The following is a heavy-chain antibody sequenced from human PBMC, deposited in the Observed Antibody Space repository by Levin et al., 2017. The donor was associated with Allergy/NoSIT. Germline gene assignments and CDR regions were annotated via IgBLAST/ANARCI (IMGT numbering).Heavy chain of an antibody. V-gene: IGHV3-74*01. CDR2: INSDGSDT. CDR3: AREVILYRGVFRH. Sequence: LSLTCAASGFIFRSYWMHWVRQAPGKGLVWVSRINSDGSDTNYADSVKGRFTISRDNAKNTLYLQLNSVRAEDTAVYYCAREVILYRGVFRHWGQGTLVTVSS. CDR1: GFIFRSYW. J-gene: IGHJ4*02. D-gene: IGHD2-8*01.